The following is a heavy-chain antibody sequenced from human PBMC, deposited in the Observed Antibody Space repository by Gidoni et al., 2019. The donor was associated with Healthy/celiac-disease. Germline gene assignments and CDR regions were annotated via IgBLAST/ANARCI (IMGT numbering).Heavy chain of an antibody. Sequence: DVQLVQSGAEVQKPGASLQISCKGSGYSFTRYWIGRVRQMPGKGLEWMGIIYPGDSDTRDSPSFQGQVTISADKSISTAYLQWSSLKASDTAMYYCARRNQYIRSPIDYWGQGTLVTVSS. V-gene: IGHV5-51*01. J-gene: IGHJ4*02. CDR2: IYPGDSDT. CDR3: ARRNQYIRSPIDY. D-gene: IGHD1-1*01. CDR1: GYSFTRYW.